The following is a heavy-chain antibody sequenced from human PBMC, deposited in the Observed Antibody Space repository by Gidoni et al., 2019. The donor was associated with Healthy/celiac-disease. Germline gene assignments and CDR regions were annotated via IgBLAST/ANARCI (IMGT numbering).Heavy chain of an antibody. CDR2: INWNGGST. CDR3: ARVALLRDYFDY. D-gene: IGHD5-12*01. V-gene: IGHV3-20*04. Sequence: EVQLVESGGGVVRPGGSLRLSCEASEFTFDDYGLSWVRQAPGKGLEWVSFINWNGGSTSYADSVKGRFTISRDNAKKSLYLEMNSLRAEDRALYYCARVALLRDYFDYWGLGTLVTVSS. CDR1: EFTFDDYG. J-gene: IGHJ4*02.